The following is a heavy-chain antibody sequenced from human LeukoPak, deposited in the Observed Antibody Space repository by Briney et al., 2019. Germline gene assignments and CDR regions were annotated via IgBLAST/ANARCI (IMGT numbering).Heavy chain of an antibody. Sequence: SETLSLTCTVSGGSISSGGYYWSWIRQHPGKGLEWIGYIYYSGSTYYNPSLKSRVTISVDTSKNQFSLKLSSVTAADTAVYYCARSPVGVALDYWGQGTLVTVSS. J-gene: IGHJ4*02. CDR3: ARSPVGVALDY. D-gene: IGHD3-10*01. CDR2: IYYSGST. V-gene: IGHV4-31*03. CDR1: GGSISSGGYY.